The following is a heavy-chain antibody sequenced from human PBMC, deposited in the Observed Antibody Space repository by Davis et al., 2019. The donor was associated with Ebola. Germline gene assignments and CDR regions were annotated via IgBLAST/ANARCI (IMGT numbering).Heavy chain of an antibody. D-gene: IGHD3-3*01. Sequence: GESLKISCAASGFIFSDYWMNWVRQTPGKGLEWVASVSYSSGYIYYADSVKGRFTISRDNAKNSLYLQMNSLRPEDAAVYYCATLSGYVPNDYWGQGTLVTVSS. J-gene: IGHJ4*02. CDR3: ATLSGYVPNDY. V-gene: IGHV3-21*01. CDR1: GFIFSDYW. CDR2: VSYSSGYI.